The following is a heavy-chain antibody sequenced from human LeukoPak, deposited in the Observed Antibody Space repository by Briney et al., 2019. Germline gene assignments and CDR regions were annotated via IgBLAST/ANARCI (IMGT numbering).Heavy chain of an antibody. CDR3: VVSEYYGSGSYSTDAFDI. CDR1: GFTFSSYA. V-gene: IGHV3-64*01. Sequence: WGPLRLSCAASGFTFSSYAMHWVRQAPGKGLEYVSAISSNGGSTYYANSVKGRFTISRDNSKNTPYLQMGSLRAEDMAVYYCVVSEYYGSGSYSTDAFDIWGQGTMVTVSS. D-gene: IGHD3-10*01. CDR2: ISSNGGST. J-gene: IGHJ3*02.